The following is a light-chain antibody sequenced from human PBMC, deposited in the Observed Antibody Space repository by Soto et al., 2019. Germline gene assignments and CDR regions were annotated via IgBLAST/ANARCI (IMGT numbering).Light chain of an antibody. CDR1: QSVSSY. Sequence: EIVLTQSPATLSLSPGERATLSCRASQSVSSYLAWYQQKPGQPPRLLIYDASNRATGIPARFSGSGSGTDFTLTISSLEPEDFAVYYCQQRSNWVFGGGTKVEIK. CDR2: DAS. V-gene: IGKV3-11*01. J-gene: IGKJ4*01. CDR3: QQRSNWV.